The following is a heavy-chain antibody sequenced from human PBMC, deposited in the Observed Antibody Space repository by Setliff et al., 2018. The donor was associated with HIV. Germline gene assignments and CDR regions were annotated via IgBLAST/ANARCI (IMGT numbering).Heavy chain of an antibody. CDR3: GGNGYYSIDY. V-gene: IGHV4-4*02. J-gene: IGHJ4*02. D-gene: IGHD3-22*01. CDR2: IYHSGST. Sequence: PSETLSLTCAVSGGSISSNWRSWVRQSPGKGLEWIGEIYHSGSTHYNPSLQSRVTISVDKSKGQFSLKLNSVTAADTAVYYCGGNGYYSIDYWGQGTLVTVSS. CDR1: GGSISSNW.